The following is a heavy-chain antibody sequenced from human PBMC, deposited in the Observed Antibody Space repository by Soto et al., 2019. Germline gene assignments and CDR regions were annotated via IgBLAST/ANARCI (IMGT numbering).Heavy chain of an antibody. D-gene: IGHD3-10*01. CDR3: ARAKYYYGSGSYFDY. CDR2: IYHSGST. J-gene: IGHJ4*02. V-gene: IGHV4-30-2*01. Sequence: SETLSLTCAVSGGSISSGGYSWSWIRQPPGKGLEWTGYIYHSGSTYYNPSLKSRVTISVDRSKNQFSLKLSSVTAADTAVYYCARAKYYYGSGSYFDYWGQGTLVTVSS. CDR1: GGSISSGGYS.